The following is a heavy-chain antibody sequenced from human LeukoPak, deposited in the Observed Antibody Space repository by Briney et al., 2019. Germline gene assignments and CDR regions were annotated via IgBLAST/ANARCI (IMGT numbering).Heavy chain of an antibody. CDR2: ISSSASTI. V-gene: IGHV3-48*03. CDR3: ARDDYYASGSSNLFDY. D-gene: IGHD3-10*01. J-gene: IGHJ4*02. CDR1: GFTFSSYA. Sequence: GGSLRLSCAASGFTFSSYAMSWVRQAPGKGLEWVSFISSSASTIYYADSVKGRFTISRDNARNSLYLQMNSLRAEDTAVYYCARDDYYASGSSNLFDYWAREPWSPSPQ.